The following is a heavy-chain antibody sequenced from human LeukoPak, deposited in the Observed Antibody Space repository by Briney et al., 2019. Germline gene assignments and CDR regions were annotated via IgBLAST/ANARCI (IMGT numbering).Heavy chain of an antibody. D-gene: IGHD2-15*01. Sequence: GGSLRLSCAASGFTFSSYGMHWVRQAPGKGLEWVAVIWYDGSDYQYADSVKGRFTISRDNSKNTLYLQMNSLRAEDTAVYYCARDPRYCSGGSCSPSHFDYWGQGTLVTVSS. V-gene: IGHV3-33*08. CDR2: IWYDGSDY. CDR3: ARDPRYCSGGSCSPSHFDY. CDR1: GFTFSSYG. J-gene: IGHJ4*02.